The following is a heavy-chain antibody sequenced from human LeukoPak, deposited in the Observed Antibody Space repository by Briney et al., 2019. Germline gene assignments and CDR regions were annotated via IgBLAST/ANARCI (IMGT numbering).Heavy chain of an antibody. CDR3: ARARSNYGYWVY. V-gene: IGHV1-18*01. D-gene: IGHD5-18*01. CDR1: GYTFTSYG. CDR2: IGTYNANS. J-gene: IGHJ4*02. Sequence: ASVKVSCKASGYTFTSYGISWVRQAPGQGLEWMGWIGTYNANSNYAQKLQGRVTMTTDTSTSTAYMELRSLRSDDTAVYYCARARSNYGYWVYWGQGTLVTVSS.